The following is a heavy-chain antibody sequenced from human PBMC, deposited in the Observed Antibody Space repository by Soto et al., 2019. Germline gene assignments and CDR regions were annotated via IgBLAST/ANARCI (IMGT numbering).Heavy chain of an antibody. CDR2: ISGGGGTT. CDR3: AKRSPVSTYYFDY. J-gene: IGHJ4*02. V-gene: IGHV3-23*01. Sequence: EVQLLESGGDLVQPGGSLRLSCAASGLSFSSYGMSWVRQAPGKGLEWVSSISGGGGTTYYADSVKGRFTISRDNSKNTLYLQMNSLKVEDTAVYYCAKRSPVSTYYFDYWGQGTLVTVSS. CDR1: GLSFSSYG.